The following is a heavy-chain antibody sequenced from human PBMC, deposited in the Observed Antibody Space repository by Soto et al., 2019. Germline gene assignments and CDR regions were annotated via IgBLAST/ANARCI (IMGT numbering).Heavy chain of an antibody. V-gene: IGHV3-30-3*01. CDR1: RFTFSNYP. J-gene: IGHJ3*02. Sequence: QVQLVESGGGVVQPGRSLRLSCVASRFTFSNYPMHWVRQAPGKGLEWVAVVSNNGSNQNYADSVKGRFTISRDNSENTLYLQLNSLRIDDTAVYYCARFGREVEMTRKIAFDIWGQGTMVTVSS. CDR2: VSNNGSNQ. D-gene: IGHD4-17*01. CDR3: ARFGREVEMTRKIAFDI.